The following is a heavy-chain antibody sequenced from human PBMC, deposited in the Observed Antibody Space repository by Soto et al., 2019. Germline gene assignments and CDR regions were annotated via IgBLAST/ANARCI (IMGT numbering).Heavy chain of an antibody. CDR3: TTEHAVFGVVIVPFDY. J-gene: IGHJ4*02. CDR1: GFTFSNAW. D-gene: IGHD3-3*01. Sequence: GGSLRLSCAASGFTFSNAWMSWVRQAPGKGLDWVGRIKSKSDCGPTDYAAPVKVRVVISRDYSSNTLYLQMNILQTEDTAVYYCTTEHAVFGVVIVPFDYWGQGTLVTVSS. CDR2: IKSKSDCGPT. V-gene: IGHV3-15*01.